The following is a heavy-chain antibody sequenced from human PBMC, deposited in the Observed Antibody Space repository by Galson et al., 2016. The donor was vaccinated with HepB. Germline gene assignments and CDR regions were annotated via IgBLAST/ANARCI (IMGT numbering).Heavy chain of an antibody. CDR3: ARDKRGFDY. J-gene: IGHJ4*02. V-gene: IGHV3-11*06. Sequence: SLRLSCAASGFIFSDYYMTWIRQAPGKGLEWISHITPSSSYTNYADSLKGRFTISRDNAKNSLYLQMNSLRAEDTAVYYCARDKRGFDYWGQGTLVTVSS. CDR2: ITPSSSYT. D-gene: IGHD3-16*01. CDR1: GFIFSDYY.